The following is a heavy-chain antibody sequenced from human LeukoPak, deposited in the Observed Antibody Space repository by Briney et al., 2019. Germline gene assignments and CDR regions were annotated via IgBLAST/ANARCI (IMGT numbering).Heavy chain of an antibody. V-gene: IGHV3-23*01. CDR2: ISGSGGST. Sequence: PGGSLRLSCAASGFTFSSYSMNWVRQAPGKGLEWVSAISGSGGSTYYADSVKGRFTISRDNSKNTLYLQMNSLRAEDTAVYYCAKLPYALSRLGGSRNGIFDYWGQGTLVTVSS. CDR3: AKLPYALSRLGGSRNGIFDY. CDR1: GFTFSSYS. J-gene: IGHJ4*02. D-gene: IGHD3-10*01.